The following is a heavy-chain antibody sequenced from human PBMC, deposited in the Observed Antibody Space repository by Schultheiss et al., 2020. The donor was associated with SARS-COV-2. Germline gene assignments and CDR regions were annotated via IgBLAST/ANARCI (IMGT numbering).Heavy chain of an antibody. CDR3: AHRGSGGTPYYFDY. CDR1: GFSLSTSGMR. Sequence: SGPTLVKPTQTLTLTCTFSGFSLSTSGMRVSWIRQPPGKALEWLARIDWDDEKFYSTSLKTRLTISKDTSKNQVVLTMTNMDPVDTATYYCAHRGSGGTPYYFDYWGQGTLVTVSS. CDR2: IDWDDEK. J-gene: IGHJ4*02. V-gene: IGHV2-70*04. D-gene: IGHD2-15*01.